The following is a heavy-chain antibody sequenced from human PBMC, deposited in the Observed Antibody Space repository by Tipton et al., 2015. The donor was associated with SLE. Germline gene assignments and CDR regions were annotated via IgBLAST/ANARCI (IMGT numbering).Heavy chain of an antibody. D-gene: IGHD3-10*01. CDR2: INHSGST. Sequence: TLSLTCAVYGGSFSGYYWSWIRQPPGKGLEWIGEINHSGSTNYNPSLKSRVIISVDTSKKQFSLKLSSVTAADTAVYYCGRGSHYGSGSYDFDYWCQGTLVIVAS. CDR1: GGSFSGYY. J-gene: IGHJ4*02. CDR3: GRGSHYGSGSYDFDY. V-gene: IGHV4-34*01.